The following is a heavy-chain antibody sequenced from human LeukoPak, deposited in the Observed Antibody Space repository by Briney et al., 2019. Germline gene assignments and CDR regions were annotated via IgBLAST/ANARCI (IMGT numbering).Heavy chain of an antibody. J-gene: IGHJ6*02. Sequence: SVKVSCTASGGTFSSYAIRWVRQAPGQGLEWVGGIIPIFGTANYAQKFQGRVTITADESTSTAYMELSSLRSEDTAVYYCARSGGWDGMDVWGQGTAVTVSS. CDR2: IIPIFGTA. CDR1: GGTFSSYA. D-gene: IGHD1-1*01. V-gene: IGHV1-69*01. CDR3: ARSGGWDGMDV.